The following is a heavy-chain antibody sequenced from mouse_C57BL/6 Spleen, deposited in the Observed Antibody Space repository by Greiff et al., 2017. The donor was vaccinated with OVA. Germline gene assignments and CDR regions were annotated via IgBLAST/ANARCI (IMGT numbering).Heavy chain of an antibody. V-gene: IGHV5-6*01. CDR2: ISSGGSYT. J-gene: IGHJ2*01. CDR1: GFTFSSYG. D-gene: IGHD2-4*01. CDR3: ARHDYGGVFDY. Sequence: EVMLVESGGDLVKPGGSLKLSCAASGFTFSSYGMSWVRQTPDKRLEWVATISSGGSYTYYPDSVKGRFTISRDNAKNTLYLQMSSLKSEDTAMYYCARHDYGGVFDYWGQGTTLTVSS.